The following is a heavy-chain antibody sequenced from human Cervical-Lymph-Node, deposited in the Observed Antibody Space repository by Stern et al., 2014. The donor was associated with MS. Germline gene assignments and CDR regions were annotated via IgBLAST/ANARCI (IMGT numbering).Heavy chain of an antibody. J-gene: IGHJ4*02. Sequence: VQLLESGGGVVQPGRSLRLSCAASGFTFSNYGMHWVRQAPGKGLEWLAVIWYDGNKTSYADSVKGRFTISRDNAKNTLFLQMSSLTAEDTALYYCARGNWNYEGMGYWGQGTLVTVSS. CDR1: GFTFSNYG. CDR3: ARGNWNYEGMGY. V-gene: IGHV3-33*01. D-gene: IGHD1-7*01. CDR2: IWYDGNKT.